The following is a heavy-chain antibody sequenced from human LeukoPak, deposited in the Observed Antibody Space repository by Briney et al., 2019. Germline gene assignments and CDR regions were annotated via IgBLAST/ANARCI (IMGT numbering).Heavy chain of an antibody. V-gene: IGHV3-64*01. CDR3: ARDPEGGIVVVPAAYPDY. D-gene: IGHD2-2*01. Sequence: PGGSLRLSCAASGFTFSSYAMHWVRQAPGKGLEYVSAISSNGGSTYYANSVKGRFTISRDNSKNTLYLQMGSLRAEDMAVYYCARDPEGGIVVVPAAYPDYWGQGTLVTVSS. CDR2: ISSNGGST. J-gene: IGHJ4*02. CDR1: GFTFSSYA.